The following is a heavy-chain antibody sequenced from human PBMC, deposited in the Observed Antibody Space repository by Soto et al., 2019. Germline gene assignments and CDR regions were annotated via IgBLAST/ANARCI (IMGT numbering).Heavy chain of an antibody. V-gene: IGHV1-18*01. D-gene: IGHD3-22*01. CDR3: ARRIAVWLSETHTYYYTDV. CDR2: ISGYNGQT. CDR1: GYSFTTFG. J-gene: IGHJ6*03. Sequence: QVQLEQSGAEVKRPGASVKVSCKASGYSFTTFGLNWVRQAPGQGLEWMGWISGYNGQTIYAQKVQGRVTMTTRTSTGTAYVELRSLTSHDSSVYYCARRIAVWLSETHTYYYTDVWDKGTSVIVSS.